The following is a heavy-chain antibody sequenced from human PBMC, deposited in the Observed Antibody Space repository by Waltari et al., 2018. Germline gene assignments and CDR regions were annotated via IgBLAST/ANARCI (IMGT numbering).Heavy chain of an antibody. CDR3: ARDDVDSSAFGGF. CDR1: GYILSNYG. D-gene: IGHD3-16*01. V-gene: IGHV1-18*01. CDR2: ISGYNGDA. J-gene: IGHJ4*02. Sequence: QLVQSGAEVKKPGASVKVSCKGSGYILSNYGVTWVRQAPGQGLEWMGWISGYNGDAKYEEKFEGRVTMTRDTSTSTAYMEIRGLRSDDTAVYFCARDDVDSSAFGGFWGQGTQVTVSS.